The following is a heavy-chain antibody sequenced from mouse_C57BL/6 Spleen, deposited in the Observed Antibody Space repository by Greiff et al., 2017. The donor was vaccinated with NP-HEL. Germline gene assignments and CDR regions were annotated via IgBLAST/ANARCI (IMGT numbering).Heavy chain of an antibody. CDR2: INPNNGGT. CDR3: ARGDYYGSSYYYFDY. D-gene: IGHD1-1*01. CDR1: GYTFTDYY. V-gene: IGHV1-26*01. J-gene: IGHJ2*01. Sequence: VQLQQSGPELVKPGASVKISCKASGYTFTDYYMNWVKQSHGKSLEWIGDINPNNGGTSYNQKFKGKATLTVDKSSSTAYMELRSLTSEDSAVYYCARGDYYGSSYYYFDYWGQGTTLTVSS.